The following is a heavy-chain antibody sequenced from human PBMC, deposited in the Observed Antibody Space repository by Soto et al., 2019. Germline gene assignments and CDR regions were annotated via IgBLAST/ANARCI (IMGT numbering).Heavy chain of an antibody. D-gene: IGHD1-26*01. CDR3: ARAVGMTTVNLDY. CDR1: GFTFSSYA. Sequence: GGSLRLSCAASGFTFSSYAMHWVRQAPGKGLEWVAVTSFDGSDKYNADSVKGRFTISRDNSKNTLYLQMSSLRPEDTGVYFCARAVGMTTVNLDYWGQGTLVTVSS. J-gene: IGHJ4*02. V-gene: IGHV3-30*04. CDR2: TSFDGSDK.